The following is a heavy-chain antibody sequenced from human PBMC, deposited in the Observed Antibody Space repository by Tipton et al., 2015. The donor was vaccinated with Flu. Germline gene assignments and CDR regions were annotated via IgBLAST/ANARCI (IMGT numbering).Heavy chain of an antibody. Sequence: SLRLSCAASGFTFINHWTTWVRQAPGKGLEWVANINRDGSETYYVGSVQGRFTISRDNVKNSLYLQMNSLRAEDTAVYYCVRGLMTAADYWGQGTPVTVSS. V-gene: IGHV3-7*03. CDR3: VRGLMTAADY. D-gene: IGHD2-21*02. J-gene: IGHJ4*02. CDR2: INRDGSET. CDR1: GFTFINHW.